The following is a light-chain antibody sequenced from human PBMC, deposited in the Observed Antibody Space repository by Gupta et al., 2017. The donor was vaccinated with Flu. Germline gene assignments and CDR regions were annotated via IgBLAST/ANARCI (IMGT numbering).Light chain of an antibody. CDR3: SSYAGNDNYV. CDR2: EVN. CDR1: SSDVGDYKI. J-gene: IGLJ1*01. V-gene: IGLV2-8*01. Sequence: QSALTQPPSASGSPGQSVTISCTGTSSDVGDYKIVSWDQQHPGNAPKLIIYEVNKRPSGVPDRFSGSTSVNTAALTVSWRQAEDEADYYCSSYAGNDNYVFGTGTKVTVL.